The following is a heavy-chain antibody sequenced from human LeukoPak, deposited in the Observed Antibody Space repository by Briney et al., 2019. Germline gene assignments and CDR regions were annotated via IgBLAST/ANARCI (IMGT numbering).Heavy chain of an antibody. Sequence: SQTLSLTCAISGDSLSNNNVAWNWIRQSPSRGLEWLGRTYYQSKWNTDYAVSVKSRITINSDTSKTQFSLQLNSVTPEDTAVYYCARGCYSSFDYWDQGTLVTVSS. CDR2: TYYQSKWNT. J-gene: IGHJ4*02. D-gene: IGHD5-18*01. CDR1: GDSLSNNNVA. V-gene: IGHV6-1*01. CDR3: ARGCYSSFDY.